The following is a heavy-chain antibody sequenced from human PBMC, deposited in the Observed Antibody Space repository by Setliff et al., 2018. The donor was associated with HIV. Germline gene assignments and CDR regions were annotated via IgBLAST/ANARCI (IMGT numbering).Heavy chain of an antibody. D-gene: IGHD6-6*01. V-gene: IGHV1-46*01. CDR3: ARDPAPSSSASYFQH. Sequence: GASVKVSCKASGYTFTSYYMHWVRQAPGQGLEWVGIINPSSGSTTYAQKFQGRVTMTRGTSTSTVYMELSSLRSEDTAVYYCARDPAPSSSASYFQHWGQGTPVTVSS. CDR1: GYTFTSYY. J-gene: IGHJ1*01. CDR2: INPSSGST.